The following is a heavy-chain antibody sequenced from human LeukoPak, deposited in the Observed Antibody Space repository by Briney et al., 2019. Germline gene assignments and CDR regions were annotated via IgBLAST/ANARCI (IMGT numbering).Heavy chain of an antibody. CDR2: ISAYNGNT. Sequence: ASVKVSCKASGYTFTSYGISWVRQAPGQGLEWMGWISAYNGNTNYAQKLQGRVTMTTDTSTSTAYMELRSLRSDDTAVYYCARGFVDTAMVNSFDYWGQGTLVTVSS. CDR1: GYTFTSYG. V-gene: IGHV1-18*01. D-gene: IGHD5-18*01. J-gene: IGHJ4*02. CDR3: ARGFVDTAMVNSFDY.